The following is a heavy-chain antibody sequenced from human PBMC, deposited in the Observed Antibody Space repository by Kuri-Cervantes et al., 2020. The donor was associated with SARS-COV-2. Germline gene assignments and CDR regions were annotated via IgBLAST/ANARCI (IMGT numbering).Heavy chain of an antibody. J-gene: IGHJ4*02. CDR2: ISSDGTTV. D-gene: IGHD3-22*01. CDR1: GFILGRYA. Sequence: LSLTCAASGFILGRYAMHWVRRAPGRGLEWVAVISSDGTTVYYEDSVKGRFTISRDNSKSTVYLQMNSLRPEDTALYYCAKGGDMIVVVILRYWGQGTLVTVSS. V-gene: IGHV3-30*04. CDR3: AKGGDMIVVVILRY.